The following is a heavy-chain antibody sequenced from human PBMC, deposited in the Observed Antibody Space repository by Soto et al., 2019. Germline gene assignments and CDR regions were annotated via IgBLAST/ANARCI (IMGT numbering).Heavy chain of an antibody. V-gene: IGHV3-30*18. CDR2: ISYDGSNK. D-gene: IGHD6-13*01. CDR1: GFTFTSYG. CDR3: ANVGGSSWYGVDY. Sequence: QVQLVESGGGVVQPGRSLRLSCAASGFTFTSYGMHWVRQAPGKGLEWVAVISYDGSNKYYADSVKGRFTISRDNSKNTLYLQMNSLRAEDTAVYYCANVGGSSWYGVDYWGQGTLVTVSS. J-gene: IGHJ4*02.